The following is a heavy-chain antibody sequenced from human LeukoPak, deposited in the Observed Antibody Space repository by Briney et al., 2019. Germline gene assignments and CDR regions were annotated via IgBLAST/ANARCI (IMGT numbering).Heavy chain of an antibody. J-gene: IGHJ4*02. D-gene: IGHD4-23*01. Sequence: PPGGSLRLSCAASGFTFSSYSMNWVRQAPGKGLEWVSYISSSSSTIYYADSVKGRFTISRDNAKNSLYLQMSSLRDEDTAVYYCASMTTVVTDDFDYWGQGTLVTVSS. CDR2: ISSSSSTI. V-gene: IGHV3-48*02. CDR3: ASMTTVVTDDFDY. CDR1: GFTFSSYS.